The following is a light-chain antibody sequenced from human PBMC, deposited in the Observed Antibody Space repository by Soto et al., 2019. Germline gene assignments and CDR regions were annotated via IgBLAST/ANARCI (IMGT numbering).Light chain of an antibody. CDR3: QQYGSSRT. V-gene: IGKV3-15*01. Sequence: EIVMTQSPATLSVSPWEGATLSCRAGQSVNYNLAWYQQKPGQAPRLLIYGASTRATGVPARFSGSGSGTDFTLTISRLEPEDFAVYYCQQYGSSRTFGQGTKVDI. J-gene: IGKJ1*01. CDR2: GAS. CDR1: QSVNYN.